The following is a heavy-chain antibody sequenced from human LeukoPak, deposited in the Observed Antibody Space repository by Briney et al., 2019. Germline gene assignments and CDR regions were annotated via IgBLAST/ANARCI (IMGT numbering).Heavy chain of an antibody. Sequence: GGSLRLSCAASGFTFSIYAMNWVRQAPGKGLEWVSYINSGSTDIHYAASVRGRFTISRDDASNTLYLQLTSLRADDTAVYYCARDTIQPGLVDDWGQGTLVTVSS. CDR3: ARDTIQPGLVDD. J-gene: IGHJ4*02. V-gene: IGHV3-21*05. CDR1: GFTFSIYA. CDR2: INSGSTDI. D-gene: IGHD2-2*01.